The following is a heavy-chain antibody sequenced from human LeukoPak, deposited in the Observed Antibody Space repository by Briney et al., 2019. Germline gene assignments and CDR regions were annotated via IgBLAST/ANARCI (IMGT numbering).Heavy chain of an antibody. Sequence: GSSVKVSCKASGGTFSSYAISWVRQAPGQGLEWMGGIIPIFGTANYAQKFQGRVTMTRDTSTSTVYMELSSLRSEDTAVYYCAREGSITMVRGVPFWGQGTLVTVSS. V-gene: IGHV1-69*05. D-gene: IGHD3-10*01. CDR3: AREGSITMVRGVPF. J-gene: IGHJ4*02. CDR1: GGTFSSYA. CDR2: IIPIFGTA.